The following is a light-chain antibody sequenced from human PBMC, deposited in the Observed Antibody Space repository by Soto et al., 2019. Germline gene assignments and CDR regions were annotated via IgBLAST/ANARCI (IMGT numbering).Light chain of an antibody. CDR3: LQDHNYPWT. V-gene: IGKV1-6*02. Sequence: AIEMTQFPSSLSASVGDRVTITCRASQGIRNDLGWYQHKPGKVPKVLIYAASSLESGVPSRFSGSGSGTDFTLTISSLEPEDFATYYCLQDHNYPWTFGQGTKVDIK. CDR1: QGIRND. CDR2: AAS. J-gene: IGKJ1*01.